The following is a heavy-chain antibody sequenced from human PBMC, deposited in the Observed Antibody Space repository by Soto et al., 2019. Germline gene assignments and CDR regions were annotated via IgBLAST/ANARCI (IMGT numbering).Heavy chain of an antibody. CDR1: GASLSPNY. V-gene: IGHV4-59*08. J-gene: IGHJ4*02. CDR3: ARLGAFYQALDS. Sequence: QVQLQESGPGLVKPSETLSLRCSVSGASLSPNYWSWIRQPPGKGLEWIGYIYYAGTTTYNPSPKSRLTISLNTSNNEVSLELTSVTAADTAVYSCARLGAFYQALDSWGQGTLVTVSS. CDR2: IYYAGTT. D-gene: IGHD2-2*01.